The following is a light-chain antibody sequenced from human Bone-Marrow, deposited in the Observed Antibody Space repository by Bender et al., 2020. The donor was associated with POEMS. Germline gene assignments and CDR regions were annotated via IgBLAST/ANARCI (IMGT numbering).Light chain of an antibody. CDR2: LNSDGSH. CDR3: QTWGTGIRV. Sequence: QLGLTQSPSASASLGASVRLTCTLSSGHSDYAIAWHQHQAEKGPRFLMRLNSDGSHNKGDGIPDRFSGSSSGAERYLIISSLQSEDEADYYCQTWGTGIRVFGGGTKLTVL. V-gene: IGLV4-69*01. J-gene: IGLJ2*01. CDR1: SGHSDYA.